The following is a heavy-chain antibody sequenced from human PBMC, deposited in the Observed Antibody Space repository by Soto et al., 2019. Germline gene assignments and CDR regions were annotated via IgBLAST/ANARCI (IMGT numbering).Heavy chain of an antibody. J-gene: IGHJ4*02. D-gene: IGHD2-15*01. V-gene: IGHV1-18*01. Sequence: QVQLVQSGAEVKKPGASVKVSCQASGYTFTSYGISWVRQAPGQGLEWMGWISTYNGNTNYAQKLQGRVTMTTDTSTSTAYMELRSLGSDDTAVYYCARDYCSGGSCYGPLDYWGQGTLVTVSS. CDR3: ARDYCSGGSCYGPLDY. CDR2: ISTYNGNT. CDR1: GYTFTSYG.